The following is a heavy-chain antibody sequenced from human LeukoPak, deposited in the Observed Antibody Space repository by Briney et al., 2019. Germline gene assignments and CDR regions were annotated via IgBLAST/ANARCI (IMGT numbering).Heavy chain of an antibody. D-gene: IGHD2-2*01. Sequence: GSLRLSCAASGFTFSTYAMTWVRQAPGKGLEWVSVISGSGGSTYYADSVEGRFTVSRDNSKNTLYLQMNSLRAEDTAVYYCAKAASPLLPGALDYWGQGTLVTVSS. V-gene: IGHV3-23*01. CDR2: ISGSGGST. CDR1: GFTFSTYA. CDR3: AKAASPLLPGALDY. J-gene: IGHJ4*02.